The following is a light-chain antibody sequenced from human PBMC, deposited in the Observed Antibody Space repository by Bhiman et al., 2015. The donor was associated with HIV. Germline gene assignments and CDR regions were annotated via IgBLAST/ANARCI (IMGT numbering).Light chain of an antibody. CDR3: CSYTGSSSTYYV. CDR2: DVT. CDR1: GSDVGGYNH. J-gene: IGLJ1*01. Sequence: QSALTQPASVSGSPGQSITISCTGSGSDVGGYNHVSWYQQHPGKAPKLMIYDVTNRPSGLSNRFSGSKSGNTASLTISGLQAEDEADYYCCSYTGSSSTYYVFGTGTKVTVL. V-gene: IGLV2-14*03.